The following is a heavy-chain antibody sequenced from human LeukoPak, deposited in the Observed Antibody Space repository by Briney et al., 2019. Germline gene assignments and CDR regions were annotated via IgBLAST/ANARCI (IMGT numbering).Heavy chain of an antibody. V-gene: IGHV1-69*06. D-gene: IGHD6-19*01. Sequence: EASVKVSCKASGGTFSSYGINWVRQAPGQGLEWMGGIIPIFGTANYAQKFQGRVTITADKSTSTAYMELSSLRSEDTAVYYCARDIASHSSGWLKDAFDIWGQGTMVTVSS. CDR3: ARDIASHSSGWLKDAFDI. CDR2: IIPIFGTA. J-gene: IGHJ3*02. CDR1: GGTFSSYG.